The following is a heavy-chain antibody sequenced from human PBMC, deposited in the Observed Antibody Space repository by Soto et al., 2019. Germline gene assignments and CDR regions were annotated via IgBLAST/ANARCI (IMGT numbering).Heavy chain of an antibody. D-gene: IGHD3-22*01. J-gene: IGHJ5*02. CDR1: GYSFTSYW. V-gene: IGHV5-10-1*01. CDR2: IDPSDSYA. Sequence: PGESLKISCKGSGYSFTSYWISWVRQMPAKGLEWMGRIDPSDSYANYSPSFQGHVTFSADKSISTAYLQWSSLRASDTAMYYCARNKAFYYDSSGAWGQGTLVTVSS. CDR3: ARNKAFYYDSSGA.